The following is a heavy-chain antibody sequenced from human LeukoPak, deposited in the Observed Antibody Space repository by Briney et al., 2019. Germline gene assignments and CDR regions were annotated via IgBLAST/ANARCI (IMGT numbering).Heavy chain of an antibody. Sequence: ASVKVSCKASGYTFTGYYIHWVRQAPGQGLEWMGLINPGGGNTDYAQNFQGRVTMTRDTSTSTVYMGLSSLRSEDTAVYYCARIRDGYNDAYDIWGRGTMVTVSS. CDR3: ARIRDGYNDAYDI. CDR2: INPGGGNT. CDR1: GYTFTGYY. D-gene: IGHD5-24*01. J-gene: IGHJ3*02. V-gene: IGHV1-46*01.